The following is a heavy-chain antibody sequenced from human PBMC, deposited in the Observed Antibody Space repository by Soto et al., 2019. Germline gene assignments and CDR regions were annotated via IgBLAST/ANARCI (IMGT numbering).Heavy chain of an antibody. V-gene: IGHV4-31*03. D-gene: IGHD1-1*01. CDR3: ARAVGGLTGTRVTYWFDA. CDR1: GGSFSSGAYF. J-gene: IGHJ5*02. CDR2: ISYTGSA. Sequence: SETLSLTCIVSGGSFSSGAYFWNWIRQHPGKGLEWIGYISYTGSANYNPSLKSRVTMSVDSSKKQFSLSMGSVTAADTAVYFCARAVGGLTGTRVTYWFDAWGQGTLVTVSS.